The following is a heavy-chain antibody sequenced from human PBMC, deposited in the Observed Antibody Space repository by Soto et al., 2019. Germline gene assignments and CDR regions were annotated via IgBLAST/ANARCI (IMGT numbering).Heavy chain of an antibody. J-gene: IGHJ5*02. D-gene: IGHD6-19*01. Sequence: QVQLQESGPGLVKPSGTLSLTCAVSGGSISSSNWWSWVRQPPGKGLDWIGEVYHSGSTNYNPSLKSRVTLSVDKSKNQFSLKLRSVTAADTAVYYCARGKASRRWYVPLIAVDGVNWFDPWGQGTLVTVSS. CDR3: ARGKASRRWYVPLIAVDGVNWFDP. CDR1: GGSISSSNW. CDR2: VYHSGST. V-gene: IGHV4-4*02.